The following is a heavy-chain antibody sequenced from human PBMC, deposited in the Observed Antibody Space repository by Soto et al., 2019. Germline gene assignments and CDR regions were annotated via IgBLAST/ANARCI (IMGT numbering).Heavy chain of an antibody. CDR2: SRNKANSYTT. Sequence: GGSLRLSCAASGFTFSDHYMDWVRQAPGKGLEWVGRSRNKANSYTTEYAASVKGRFTISRDDSETSLYLQMNSLKAEDTAVYYCTGAVAYSSIWIIHYWGQGTLVTVSS. J-gene: IGHJ4*02. D-gene: IGHD6-13*01. V-gene: IGHV3-72*01. CDR1: GFTFSDHY. CDR3: TGAVAYSSIWIIHY.